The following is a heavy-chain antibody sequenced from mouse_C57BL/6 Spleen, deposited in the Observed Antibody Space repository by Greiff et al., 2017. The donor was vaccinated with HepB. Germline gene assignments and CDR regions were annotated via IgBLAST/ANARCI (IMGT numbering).Heavy chain of an antibody. CDR1: GYTFTDYE. D-gene: IGHD1-1*01. V-gene: IGHV1-15*01. J-gene: IGHJ2*01. CDR3: TGDYGSSCFDC. CDR2: IDPETGGT. Sequence: QVHVKQSGAELVRPGASVTLSCKASGYTFTDYEMHWVKQTPVHGLEWIGAIDPETGGTAYNQKFKGKAILTADKSSSTAYMELRSLTSEDSAVYYCTGDYGSSCFDCWGQGTTLTVSS.